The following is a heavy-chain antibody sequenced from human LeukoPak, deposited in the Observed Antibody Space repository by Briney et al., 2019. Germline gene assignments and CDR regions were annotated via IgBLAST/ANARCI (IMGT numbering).Heavy chain of an antibody. D-gene: IGHD3-16*02. Sequence: PSETLSLTCAVYGGSFSGYYWSWIRQPPGKGLEWIGEINHSGSTNYNPSLKSRVTISVDTSKNQFSLKLSSVTAADTAVYYCARGRYYDYVWGSYRPGRYGMDVWGRGTTVTVSS. J-gene: IGHJ6*02. CDR2: INHSGST. CDR3: ARGRYYDYVWGSYRPGRYGMDV. CDR1: GGSFSGYY. V-gene: IGHV4-34*01.